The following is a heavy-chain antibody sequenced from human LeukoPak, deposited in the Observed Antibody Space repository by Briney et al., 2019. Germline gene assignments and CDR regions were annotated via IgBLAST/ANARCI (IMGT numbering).Heavy chain of an antibody. CDR1: AFTFSNYA. J-gene: IGHJ3*02. CDR2: ISGSGGST. D-gene: IGHD5-18*01. V-gene: IGHV3-23*01. Sequence: SGGSLRLSCTASAFTFSNYAMSWVRQAPGKGLEWVSAISGSGGSTYYADSVKGRFTISRDNSKNTLYLQMNSLRAEDTAVYYCAKNGPSYGYFAFDIWGQGTMVTVSS. CDR3: AKNGPSYGYFAFDI.